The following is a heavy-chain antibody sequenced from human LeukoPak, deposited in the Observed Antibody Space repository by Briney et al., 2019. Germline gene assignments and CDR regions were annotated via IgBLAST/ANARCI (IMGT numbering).Heavy chain of an antibody. V-gene: IGHV3-74*01. D-gene: IGHD6-19*01. CDR2: INSDGTST. J-gene: IGHJ4*02. CDR3: AKGAYSSGWYVTELLIDY. CDR1: GFTFSSFW. Sequence: GGSLRLSCAASGFTFSSFWMHWVRQAPGKGLVWVSHINSDGTSTNYADSVKGRFTISRDNSKNTLYLQMNSLRAEDTAVYYCAKGAYSSGWYVTELLIDYWGQGTLVTVSS.